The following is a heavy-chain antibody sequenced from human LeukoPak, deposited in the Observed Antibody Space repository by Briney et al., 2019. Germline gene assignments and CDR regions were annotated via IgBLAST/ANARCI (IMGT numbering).Heavy chain of an antibody. V-gene: IGHV4-34*01. D-gene: IGHD2-21*02. Sequence: SETLSLTCAVYGGSFSGYYWSWIRQPPGKELEWIGEINHSGSTNYNPSLKSRVTISVDTSKNQFSLKLSSVTAADTAVYYCARASGTGIVVVTATEGHDAFDIWGQGTMVTVSS. CDR2: INHSGST. CDR1: GGSFSGYY. J-gene: IGHJ3*02. CDR3: ARASGTGIVVVTATEGHDAFDI.